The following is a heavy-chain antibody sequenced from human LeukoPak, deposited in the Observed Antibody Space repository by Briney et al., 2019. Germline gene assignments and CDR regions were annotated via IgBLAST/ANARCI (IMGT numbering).Heavy chain of an antibody. D-gene: IGHD3-22*01. CDR1: GVSFSGYY. CDR2: INHSGST. CDR3: VTYYFDSSGPKKNY. V-gene: IGHV4-34*01. J-gene: IGHJ4*02. Sequence: SETLSLTCAVYGVSFSGYYWSWIRQPPGKGLEWIGEINHSGSTNYNPSLKSRVTISVDTSKKQFSLKLSSVTAADTAVYYCVTYYFDSSGPKKNYWGQGTLVTVSS.